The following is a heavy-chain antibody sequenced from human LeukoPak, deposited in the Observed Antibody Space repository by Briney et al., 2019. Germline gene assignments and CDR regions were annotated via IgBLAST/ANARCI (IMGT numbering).Heavy chain of an antibody. Sequence: SETLSLTCTVSDGSISSSRYYWGWVRQPPGKGLEWIGSIYYTGSTNYNPSLKSRVTISVDTSKNQFSLKMNSVTAADTAVYYCARLASSGWSHCDYWGQGTLVTVSS. CDR3: ARLASSGWSHCDY. V-gene: IGHV4-39*07. CDR1: DGSISSSRYY. CDR2: IYYTGST. J-gene: IGHJ4*02. D-gene: IGHD6-19*01.